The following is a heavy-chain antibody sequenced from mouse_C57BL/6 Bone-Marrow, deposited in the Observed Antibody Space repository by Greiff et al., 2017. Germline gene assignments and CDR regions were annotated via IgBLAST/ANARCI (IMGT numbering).Heavy chain of an antibody. D-gene: IGHD2-2*01. CDR2: IWTGGGT. CDR1: GFSLTSYA. V-gene: IGHV2-9-1*01. Sequence: QVQLQQSGPGLVAPSQSLSITCTVSGFSLTSYAISWVRQPPGKGLEWLGVIWTGGGTNYNSALKSRLSISKDNSKSQVFLKMNSLQTDDTARYYCARNWGLRRRESLDYAMDYWGQGTSVTVSS. CDR3: ARNWGLRRRESLDYAMDY. J-gene: IGHJ4*01.